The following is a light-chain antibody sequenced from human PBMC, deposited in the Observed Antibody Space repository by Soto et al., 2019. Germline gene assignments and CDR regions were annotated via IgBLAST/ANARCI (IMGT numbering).Light chain of an antibody. Sequence: EIVLTQSPGTLSLSPGERATLSCRASQTVSSTYLAWYQQKPGQPPRLLIYDASSRATGIPDRFSGSGSGTDFPLTISRLEPEDFAVDYCQHYGTSPHFGGGTKVEIK. CDR3: QHYGTSPH. CDR1: QTVSSTY. V-gene: IGKV3-20*01. J-gene: IGKJ4*01. CDR2: DAS.